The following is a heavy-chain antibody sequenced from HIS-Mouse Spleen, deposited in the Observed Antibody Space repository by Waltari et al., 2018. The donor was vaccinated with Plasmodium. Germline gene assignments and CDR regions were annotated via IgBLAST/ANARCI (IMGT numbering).Heavy chain of an antibody. V-gene: IGHV4-39*01. Sequence: QLQLQESGPGLVKPSETLSLPCTVPGGSISSSRYYWGWIRQPPGKGLEWIGSIYYSGSTYYNPSLKSRVTISVDTSKNQFSLKLSSVTAADTAVYYCARRGGSYYYFDYWGQGTLVTVSS. CDR3: ARRGGSYYYFDY. CDR2: IYYSGST. CDR1: GGSISSSRYY. J-gene: IGHJ4*02. D-gene: IGHD1-26*01.